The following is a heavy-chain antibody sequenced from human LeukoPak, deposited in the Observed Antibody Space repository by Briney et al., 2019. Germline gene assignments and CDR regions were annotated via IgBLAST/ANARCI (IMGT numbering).Heavy chain of an antibody. D-gene: IGHD1-26*01. CDR1: GEPFSDYY. J-gene: IGHJ4*02. CDR3: ARVVGRYYKIDF. V-gene: IGHV4-34*01. CDR2: IHHSGNT. Sequence: SEALSLTCAVYGEPFSDYYWRWIRQSPGKGLEWIGEIHHSGNTNYKPSLKSRVSISVDTSKNQFSLKLTSVTAADTAVYYCARVVGRYYKIDFWGQGTPVTVSS.